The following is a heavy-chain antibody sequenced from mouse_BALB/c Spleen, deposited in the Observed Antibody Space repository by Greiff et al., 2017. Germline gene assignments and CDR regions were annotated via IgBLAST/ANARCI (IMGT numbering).Heavy chain of an antibody. J-gene: IGHJ3*01. CDR1: GFNIKDYY. CDR2: IDPENGDT. V-gene: IGHV14-4*02. Sequence: EVQLQQSGAELVRPGASVKLSCTASGFNIKDYYMHWVKQRPEQGLEWIGWIDPENGDTEYAPKFQGKATMTADTSSNTAYLQLSSLTSEDTAVYYCNVEGHYGWFAYWGQGTLVTVSA. CDR3: NVEGHYGWFAY. D-gene: IGHD1-1*01.